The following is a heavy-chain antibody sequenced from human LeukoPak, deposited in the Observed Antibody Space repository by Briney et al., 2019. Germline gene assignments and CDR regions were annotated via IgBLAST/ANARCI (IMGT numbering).Heavy chain of an antibody. Sequence: GASVKVSCKASGGTFSSYAISWVRQAPGQELEWMGGIIPIFGTANYAQKFQGRVTITTDESTSTAYMELSSLRSEDTAVYYCARGWTFDYYGSGSYFDYWGQGTLVTVSS. J-gene: IGHJ4*02. CDR3: ARGWTFDYYGSGSYFDY. D-gene: IGHD3-10*01. V-gene: IGHV1-69*05. CDR1: GGTFSSYA. CDR2: IIPIFGTA.